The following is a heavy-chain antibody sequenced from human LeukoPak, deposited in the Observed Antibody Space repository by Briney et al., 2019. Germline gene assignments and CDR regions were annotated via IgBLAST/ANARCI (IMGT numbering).Heavy chain of an antibody. V-gene: IGHV3-30*02. CDR2: VRYDGSNE. D-gene: IGHD5-12*01. CDR3: AKDSNSGYVSVGPNF. Sequence: GGSLRLSCAASGFAFSNYGMHWVRQAPGQGLDWVAFVRYDGSNEYYADSVKGRFTISRDNSKNTLYLQMNSLTTEDTGVYSCAKDSNSGYVSVGPNFWGRGTLVTVSS. J-gene: IGHJ4*02. CDR1: GFAFSNYG.